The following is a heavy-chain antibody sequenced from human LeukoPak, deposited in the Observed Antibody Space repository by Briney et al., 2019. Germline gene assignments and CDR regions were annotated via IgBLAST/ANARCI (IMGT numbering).Heavy chain of an antibody. CDR2: INPSGGST. CDR3: AKGGIVAFDY. D-gene: IGHD5-12*01. Sequence: ASVKVSCKASGYTFTSYYMHCVRQASGQALEWMGIINPSGGSTSYAQKFQGRVTMTRDTSTSTVYMELSSLRSEDTAVYYCAKGGIVAFDYWGQGTLVTVSS. J-gene: IGHJ4*02. V-gene: IGHV1-46*01. CDR1: GYTFTSYY.